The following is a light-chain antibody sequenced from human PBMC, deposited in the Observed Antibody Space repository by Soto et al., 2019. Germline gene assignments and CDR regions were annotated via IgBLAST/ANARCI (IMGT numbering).Light chain of an antibody. CDR2: GAS. V-gene: IGKV3-20*01. Sequence: EIVLTQSPGTLSLSPGERATLSCRASQSISSNLAWYQQKPGQAPRLLIYGASSRPGGIPDRFSGSGSRTDFTLTIPRLEPEDFAVYYCQQYGSSPYTFGQGTKVDIK. CDR3: QQYGSSPYT. J-gene: IGKJ2*01. CDR1: QSISSN.